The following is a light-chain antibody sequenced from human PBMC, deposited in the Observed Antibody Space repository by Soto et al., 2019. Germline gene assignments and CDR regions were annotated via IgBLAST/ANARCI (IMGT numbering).Light chain of an antibody. CDR1: QSVSSSY. CDR2: GVS. CDR3: HHFGSLPET. J-gene: IGKJ1*01. V-gene: IGKV3-20*01. Sequence: EIVLTQSPGTLSLSPGERATLSCRASQSVSSSYLAWYQQKPGQAPRLLIYGVSSRATGIPDRFSGSGSGTDFTLTISRLEPEDFAVYYCHHFGSLPETFGQGTKVDIK.